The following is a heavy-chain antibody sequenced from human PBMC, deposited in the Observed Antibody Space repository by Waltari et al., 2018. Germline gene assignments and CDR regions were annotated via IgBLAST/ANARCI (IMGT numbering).Heavy chain of an antibody. J-gene: IGHJ4*01. D-gene: IGHD5-12*01. V-gene: IGHV1-2*02. CDR1: GYTFTAYC. CDR2: INCNKGEX. CDR3: AREDIVXTKVFDD. Sequence: QVQLAQSGAEVKXPGASVKVSCXTSGYTFTAYCMHWVRQAPGQGLGWMGWINCNKGEXDYAQKCLGRVTXTRXTSPTXVXMERNRLPXXDTAXYYWAREDIVXTKVFDDXGHGTLVTVXS.